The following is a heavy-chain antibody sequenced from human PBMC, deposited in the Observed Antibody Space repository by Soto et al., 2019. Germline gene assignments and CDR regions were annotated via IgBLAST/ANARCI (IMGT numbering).Heavy chain of an antibody. Sequence: ASVKVSCKASGYTFTSYYMHWVRQAPGQGLEWMGIINPSGGSTSYAQKFQGRVTMTGDTSTSTVYLELSSLRSEDTAVYYCARGGKGAWDIVVVPAALDYWGQGTLVTVSS. CDR1: GYTFTSYY. V-gene: IGHV1-46*03. D-gene: IGHD2-2*01. CDR2: INPSGGST. CDR3: ARGGKGAWDIVVVPAALDY. J-gene: IGHJ4*02.